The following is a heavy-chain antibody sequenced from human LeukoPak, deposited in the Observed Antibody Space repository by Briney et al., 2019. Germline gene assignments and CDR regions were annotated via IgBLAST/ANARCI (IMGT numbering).Heavy chain of an antibody. Sequence: TETLSLTCTVSGGSISSYYWSWIRQPPGKGLEWIGYIYYSGSTNYNPSLKSRVTISIDASKNQFSLKLSSVTAADTAVYFCARAPNPISIGWYVFDNWGQGTLVTVSS. CDR1: GGSISSYY. D-gene: IGHD6-19*01. J-gene: IGHJ4*02. CDR3: ARAPNPISIGWYVFDN. V-gene: IGHV4-59*12. CDR2: IYYSGST.